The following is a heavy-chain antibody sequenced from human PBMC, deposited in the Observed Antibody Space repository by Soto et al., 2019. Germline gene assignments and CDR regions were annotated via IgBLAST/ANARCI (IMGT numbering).Heavy chain of an antibody. D-gene: IGHD2-2*01. J-gene: IGHJ3*01. CDR3: VRDHQYAFDV. V-gene: IGHV3-48*02. CDR2: IRAIPNVI. Sequence: EAQLVESGGGLVQPGGSLRLSCAASGFTFIEYSMNWVRQAPGKGLEWVSYIRAIPNVIEYADSVKGRFTVSRDNAKNSLSLQMNSLRDEDTAVYFGVRDHQYAFDVWGPGTVVTVSS. CDR1: GFTFIEYS.